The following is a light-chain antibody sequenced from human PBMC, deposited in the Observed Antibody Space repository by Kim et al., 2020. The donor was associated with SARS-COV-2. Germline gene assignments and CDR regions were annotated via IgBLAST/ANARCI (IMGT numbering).Light chain of an antibody. CDR2: RDS. Sequence: SVALEQTSRITCGENNIGSKNVRWYQQKPGQAPVLVIYRDSNRPSGIPERFSGSNSGNTATLTISRAQAGDEADYYCQVWDSSTGVFGGGTQLTVL. V-gene: IGLV3-9*01. J-gene: IGLJ3*02. CDR1: NIGSKN. CDR3: QVWDSSTGV.